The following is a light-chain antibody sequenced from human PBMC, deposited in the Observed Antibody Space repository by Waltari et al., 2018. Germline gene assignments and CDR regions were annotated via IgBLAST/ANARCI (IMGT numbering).Light chain of an antibody. CDR2: HAN. CDR1: SGSLSTTSY. CDR3: ALYMGRGIWV. Sequence: QTVVTQEPSLSVSPGGTVTLTCALSSGSLSTTSYATWYQQTPGQDPRTRVYHANARASGVPDRFSSSILGNTAALTITGAQADDESDYYCALYMGRGIWVFGGGTRLTVL. V-gene: IGLV8-61*01. J-gene: IGLJ3*02.